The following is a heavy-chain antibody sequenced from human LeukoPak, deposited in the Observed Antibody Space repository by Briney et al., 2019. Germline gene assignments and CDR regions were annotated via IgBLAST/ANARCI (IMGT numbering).Heavy chain of an antibody. CDR1: RFSFSDCD. CDR3: AKYAYNWNAPDGFDM. Sequence: GGSLRLSCRASRFSFSDCDMHWVRQAPGKGLEWVAVISSDGSRKHYGDSVKGRFTISRDNSESTLFLQMNSLRTDDTSVYFCAKYAYNWNAPDGFDMWGQGTMVIVSS. D-gene: IGHD1-1*01. V-gene: IGHV3-30*18. J-gene: IGHJ3*02. CDR2: ISSDGSRK.